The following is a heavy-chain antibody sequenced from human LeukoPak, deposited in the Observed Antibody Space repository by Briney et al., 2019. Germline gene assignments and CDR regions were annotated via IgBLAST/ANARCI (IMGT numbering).Heavy chain of an antibody. Sequence: SETLSLTCTVSGGSVSSHFWSWIRQPPGKGLEWFGYIYNSGITNYNPSLKSRVTMSVDTSKNQFSLMLRSVTAADTAVYYCARDHLPAGAPGYYMDVWGKGTTVTVSS. D-gene: IGHD4/OR15-4a*01. CDR2: IYNSGIT. CDR1: GGSVSSHF. CDR3: ARDHLPAGAPGYYMDV. J-gene: IGHJ6*03. V-gene: IGHV4-59*02.